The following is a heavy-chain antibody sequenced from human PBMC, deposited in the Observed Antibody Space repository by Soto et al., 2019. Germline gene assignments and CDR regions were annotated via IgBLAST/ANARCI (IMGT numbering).Heavy chain of an antibody. V-gene: IGHV3-15*01. D-gene: IGHD6-19*01. CDR2: IKSKTDGGTT. CDR3: NSSDIAVAGTHYYYYYGMDV. J-gene: IGHJ6*02. CDR1: VFTFSNAW. Sequence: LRLSCAASVFTFSNAWMSWVRQAPGKGLEWVSRIKSKTDGGTTDYAAPVKGRFTISRDDSKNTLYLQMNSLKTEDTAVYYCNSSDIAVAGTHYYYYYGMDVSGQGTTVTVSS.